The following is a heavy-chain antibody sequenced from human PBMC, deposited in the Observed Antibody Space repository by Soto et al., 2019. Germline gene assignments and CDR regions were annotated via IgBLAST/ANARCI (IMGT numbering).Heavy chain of an antibody. V-gene: IGHV3-33*01. CDR3: ARDPDYYGSGSHGMDV. Sequence: GGSLRLSCAASGFTFSGYGMHWVRQAPGKGLEWVAVIWYDGSNKYYADSVKGRFTISRDNSKNTLYLQMNSLRAEDTAVYYCARDPDYYGSGSHGMDVWGQGTTVTVSS. D-gene: IGHD3-10*01. J-gene: IGHJ6*02. CDR2: IWYDGSNK. CDR1: GFTFSGYG.